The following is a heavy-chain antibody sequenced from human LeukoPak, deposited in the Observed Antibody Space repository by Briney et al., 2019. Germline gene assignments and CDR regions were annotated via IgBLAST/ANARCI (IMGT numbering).Heavy chain of an antibody. CDR2: IIPIFGTA. CDR1: GYTLTDLS. J-gene: IGHJ6*03. D-gene: IGHD3-10*01. Sequence: SVKVSCKVSGYTLTDLSMNWVRQAPGKGLEWMGGIIPIFGTANYAQKFQGRVTITADESTSTAYMELSSLRSDDTAVYYCARSRHGSGNYYYYMDVCGKGTTVTISS. V-gene: IGHV1-69*13. CDR3: ARSRHGSGNYYYYMDV.